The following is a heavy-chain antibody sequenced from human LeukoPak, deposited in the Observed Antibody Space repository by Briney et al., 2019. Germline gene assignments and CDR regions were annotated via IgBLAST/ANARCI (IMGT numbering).Heavy chain of an antibody. Sequence: ASVKVSCKASGYTFTSYYMHWVRQAPGQGLERMGIINPSGGSTSYAQKFQGRVTMTRDTSTSTVYMELSSLRSEDTAVYYCARDLDWNDDGYGWFDPWGQGTLVTVSS. CDR2: INPSGGST. J-gene: IGHJ5*02. CDR3: ARDLDWNDDGYGWFDP. V-gene: IGHV1-46*01. CDR1: GYTFTSYY. D-gene: IGHD1-1*01.